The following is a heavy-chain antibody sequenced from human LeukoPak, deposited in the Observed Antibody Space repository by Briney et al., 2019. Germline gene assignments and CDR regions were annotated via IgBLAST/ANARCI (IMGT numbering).Heavy chain of an antibody. J-gene: IGHJ6*03. CDR1: GFTFSSYA. CDR3: ASFYYMDV. CDR2: ISYDGSNK. V-gene: IGHV3-30*04. Sequence: GGSLRLSCAAPGFTFSSYAMHWVRQAPGKGLEWVAVISYDGSNKYYADSVKGRFTISRDNSKNTLYLQMNSLRAEDTAVYYCASFYYMDVWGKGTTVTVSS.